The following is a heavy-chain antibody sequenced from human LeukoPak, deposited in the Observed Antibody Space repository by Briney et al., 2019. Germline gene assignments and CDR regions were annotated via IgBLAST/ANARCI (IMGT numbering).Heavy chain of an antibody. CDR3: TTATTVSQDYFDY. CDR1: GFTFSNAW. J-gene: IGHJ4*02. D-gene: IGHD4-17*01. Sequence: GGSLRLSCAASGFTFSNAWMSWVRQAPGKGREWVGRIKSKTDGGTTDYAAPVKGRFTISRDDSKNTLYLQMNSLKTEDTAVYYCTTATTVSQDYFDYWGQGTLVTVSS. V-gene: IGHV3-15*01. CDR2: IKSKTDGGTT.